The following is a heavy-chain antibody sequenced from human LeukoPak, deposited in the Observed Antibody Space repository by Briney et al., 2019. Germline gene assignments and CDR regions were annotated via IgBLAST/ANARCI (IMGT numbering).Heavy chain of an antibody. J-gene: IGHJ1*01. CDR1: GFTFSSYS. Sequence: GGSLRLSCAASGFTFSSYSMNWVRQAPGKGLEWVSSISSSSSYIYYADSVKGRFTISRDNAKNSLYLQMNSLRAEDTAVYYCARVRTYGDYEYFQHWGQGTLVTVSS. CDR2: ISSSSSYI. CDR3: ARVRTYGDYEYFQH. V-gene: IGHV3-21*01. D-gene: IGHD4-17*01.